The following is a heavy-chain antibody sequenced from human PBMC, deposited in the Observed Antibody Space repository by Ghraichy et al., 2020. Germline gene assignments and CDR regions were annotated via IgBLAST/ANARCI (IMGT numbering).Heavy chain of an antibody. CDR2: IKQDGSET. J-gene: IGHJ6*02. Sequence: GGSLRLSCAASGFTFSSTWMSWVRQAPGKGLEWVANIKQDGSETYYVDSVKGRFTISRDNAKNSLYLQMNSLRAEDTAVYYCARLEGDIVLMGYYGMDVWGPGTTVTVSS. D-gene: IGHD2-8*01. V-gene: IGHV3-7*03. CDR3: ARLEGDIVLMGYYGMDV. CDR1: GFTFSSTW.